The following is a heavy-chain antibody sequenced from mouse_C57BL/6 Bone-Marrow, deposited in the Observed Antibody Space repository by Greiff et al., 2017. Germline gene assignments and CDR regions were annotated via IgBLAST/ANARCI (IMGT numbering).Heavy chain of an antibody. CDR2: MHPHCGSP. CDR1: GYTFTNYW. Sequence: QVQLQQPGAELVKPGASVKLSCKASGYTFTNYWMHWVKQRPGQGLEWIGMMHPHCGSPDYNEKLKNEATLSVDKSSRTAYMELSSLTSEDSAIYYCAISYDYDDYTMYYCGQGTSVTVSS. CDR3: AISYDYDDYTMYY. D-gene: IGHD2-4*01. J-gene: IGHJ4*01. V-gene: IGHV1-64*01.